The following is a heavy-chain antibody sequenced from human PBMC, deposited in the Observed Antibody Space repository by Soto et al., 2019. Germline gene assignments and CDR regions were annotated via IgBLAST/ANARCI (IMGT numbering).Heavy chain of an antibody. J-gene: IGHJ4*02. CDR2: IYYSGST. CDR1: GGSISSGGYY. D-gene: IGHD3-22*01. Sequence: QVQLQESGPGLVKPSQTLSLTCTVSGGSISSGGYYWSWIRQHPGKGLEWIGYIYYSGSTYYNPSLKSRVTISVDTSKIQCSLKLSSVTAADTAVYYCARSEAHYYDSSGPVPSFDYWGQGTLVTVSS. V-gene: IGHV4-31*03. CDR3: ARSEAHYYDSSGPVPSFDY.